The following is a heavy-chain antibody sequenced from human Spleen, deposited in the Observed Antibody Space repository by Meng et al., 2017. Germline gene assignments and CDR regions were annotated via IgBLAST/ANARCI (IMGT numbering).Heavy chain of an antibody. D-gene: IGHD3-10*01. CDR3: ARDGISLVGVVRGPGGMDV. Sequence: ASVKVSCKASGGILSSYAISWVRQAPGQGLEWMGWINPNSGGTNYAQKFQGRVTMTSDKSVTTTYMELNRLGSDDTAVYFCARDGISLVGVVRGPGGMDVWGQGTTVTVSS. V-gene: IGHV1-2*02. CDR2: INPNSGGT. J-gene: IGHJ6*02. CDR1: GGILSSYA.